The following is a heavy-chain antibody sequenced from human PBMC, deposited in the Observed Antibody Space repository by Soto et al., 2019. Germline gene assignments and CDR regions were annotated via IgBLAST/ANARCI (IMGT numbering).Heavy chain of an antibody. Sequence: SETLSLTCTVSGGSISSYYWSWIWQPPGKGLEWIGYIYYSGSTNYNPSLKSRVTISVDTSKNQFSLKLSSVTAADTDVYYCARGYSRSWYGYFQHWGQGTLVTVSS. CDR1: GGSISSYY. CDR2: IYYSGST. J-gene: IGHJ1*01. V-gene: IGHV4-59*01. D-gene: IGHD6-13*01. CDR3: ARGYSRSWYGYFQH.